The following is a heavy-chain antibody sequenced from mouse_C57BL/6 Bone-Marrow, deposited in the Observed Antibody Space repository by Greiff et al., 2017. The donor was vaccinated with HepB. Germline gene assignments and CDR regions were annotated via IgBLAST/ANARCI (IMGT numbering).Heavy chain of an antibody. J-gene: IGHJ1*03. CDR3: ARYDYDGWYFDV. V-gene: IGHV1-53*01. CDR2: INPSNGGT. D-gene: IGHD2-4*01. CDR1: GYTFTSYW. Sequence: QVQLQQPGTELVKLGASVKLSCKASGYTFTSYWMHWVKQRPGQGLEWIGNINPSNGGTNYNEKFKSKATLTVDKSSSTAYMQLSSLTSEDSAVYYCARYDYDGWYFDVWGTGTTVTVSS.